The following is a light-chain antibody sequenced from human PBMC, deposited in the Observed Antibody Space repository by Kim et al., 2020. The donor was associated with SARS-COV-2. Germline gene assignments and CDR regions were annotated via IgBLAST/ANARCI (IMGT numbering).Light chain of an antibody. Sequence: ASVGDRVTITCRASQSISSYLNWYQQKPGKAPKLLIYAASSLQSGVPSRFSGSGSGTDFTLTISSLQPEDFATYYCQQSYSTPGTFGQGTRLEIK. CDR2: AAS. V-gene: IGKV1-39*01. CDR1: QSISSY. J-gene: IGKJ5*01. CDR3: QQSYSTPGT.